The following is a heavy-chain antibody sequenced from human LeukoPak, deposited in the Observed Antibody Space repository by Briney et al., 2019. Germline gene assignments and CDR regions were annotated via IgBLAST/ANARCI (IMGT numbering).Heavy chain of an antibody. D-gene: IGHD2-8*01. V-gene: IGHV4-59*11. CDR3: ARGGQDTNGYFIWFDT. Sequence: SSETLSLTCTVSGGSITTHYWSWIRQAPGKALDWIGYISYSGNTYYNPFLKSRVTISRDMSKNQFSLKLTSVTAADTAVYYCARGGQDTNGYFIWFDTWGQGTLVTVSS. J-gene: IGHJ5*02. CDR1: GGSITTHY. CDR2: ISYSGNT.